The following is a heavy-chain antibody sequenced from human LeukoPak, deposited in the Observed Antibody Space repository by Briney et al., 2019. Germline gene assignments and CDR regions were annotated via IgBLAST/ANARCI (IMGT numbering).Heavy chain of an antibody. Sequence: PGGSLRLSCAASGSTVITNDMTWVRQAPGKGLEWVSVLYSDGNTKYADSVQGRFTISRDNPKNTLYLEMNSLSPDDTAVYYCARGVEPLAANTLAYWGQGTLVTVSS. V-gene: IGHV3-53*01. CDR3: ARGVEPLAANTLAY. J-gene: IGHJ4*02. D-gene: IGHD1-14*01. CDR2: LYSDGNT. CDR1: GSTVITND.